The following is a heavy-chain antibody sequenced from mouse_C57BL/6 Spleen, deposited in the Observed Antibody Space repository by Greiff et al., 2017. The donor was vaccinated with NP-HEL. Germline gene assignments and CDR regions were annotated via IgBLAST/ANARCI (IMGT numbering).Heavy chain of an antibody. Sequence: DVKLVESGGGLVQPGGSLSLSCAASGFTFTDYYMSWVRQPPGKALEWLGFIRNKANGYTTEYSASVKGRFTISRDNSQSILYLQMNALRAEDSATYYCARYTTVVARYFDVWGTGTTVTVSS. D-gene: IGHD1-1*01. CDR1: GFTFTDYY. CDR2: IRNKANGYTT. CDR3: ARYTTVVARYFDV. J-gene: IGHJ1*03. V-gene: IGHV7-3*01.